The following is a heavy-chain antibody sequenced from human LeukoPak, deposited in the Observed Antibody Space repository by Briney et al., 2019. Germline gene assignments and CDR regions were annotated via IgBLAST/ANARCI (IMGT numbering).Heavy chain of an antibody. CDR1: GFTFTGYA. D-gene: IGHD4-11*01. V-gene: IGHV3-23*01. CDR2: ISGSGGST. J-gene: IGHJ4*02. CDR3: AKADYSNPFDY. Sequence: GGSLRLSCAASGFTFTGYAMSWVRQAPGKGLEWVSAISGSGGSTYYADSVKGRFTISRDNSKNTLYLQMNSLRAEDTAVYYCAKADYSNPFDYWGQGTLVTVSS.